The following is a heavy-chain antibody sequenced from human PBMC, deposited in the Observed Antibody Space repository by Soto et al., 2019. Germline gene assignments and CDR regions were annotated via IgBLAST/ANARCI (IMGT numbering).Heavy chain of an antibody. V-gene: IGHV2-5*02. D-gene: IGHD3-22*01. J-gene: IGHJ4*02. Sequence: QITLKESGPTLVKPTQTLTLTCTFSGFSLSTSGVGVGWIRQPPGKALEWLALIYWDDDKRYSPSLKSRLTITKDTSKNQVVLTMTNMDPVDTAAYYCAHIVHDSSGSDFDYWGQGTLVTVSS. CDR2: IYWDDDK. CDR1: GFSLSTSGVG. CDR3: AHIVHDSSGSDFDY.